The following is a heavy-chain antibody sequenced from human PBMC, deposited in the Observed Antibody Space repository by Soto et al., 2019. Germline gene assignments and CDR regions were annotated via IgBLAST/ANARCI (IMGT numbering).Heavy chain of an antibody. D-gene: IGHD2-21*02. CDR3: AREVVTETTLGYFDF. V-gene: IGHV1-69*06. Sequence: ASVKVSCKSSGGSFSSDAITWVRQAPGQGLEWIGEIIPMFDTTNYAPEFQGRVTITADTATTTVYMEVNRLTPDDTAVYYCAREVVTETTLGYFDFWGQGALVTVSS. CDR1: GGSFSSDA. J-gene: IGHJ4*02. CDR2: IIPMFDTT.